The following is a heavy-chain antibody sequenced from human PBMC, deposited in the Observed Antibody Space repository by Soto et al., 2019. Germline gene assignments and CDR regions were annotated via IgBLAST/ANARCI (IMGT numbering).Heavy chain of an antibody. CDR3: AREEYYYGSGAFFDY. D-gene: IGHD3-10*01. J-gene: IGHJ4*02. CDR1: GGTFSSYT. Sequence: QVQLVQSGAEVKKPGSSVTVSCKASGGTFSSYTISWVRQAPGQGLEWMGRIIPILGIANYAQKFQGRVTITADKSTSTAYMELSSLGSEDTAVYYCAREEYYYGSGAFFDYWGQGTLVTVSS. CDR2: IIPILGIA. V-gene: IGHV1-69*08.